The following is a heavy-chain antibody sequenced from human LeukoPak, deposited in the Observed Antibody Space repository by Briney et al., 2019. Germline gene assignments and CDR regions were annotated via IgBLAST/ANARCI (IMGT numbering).Heavy chain of an antibody. CDR1: GFTFSSYS. J-gene: IGHJ4*02. Sequence: GGSLRLSCAASGFTFSSYSMNWVRQAPGKGLEWVANINQDGSGKDYVDSLKGRFTISRDNTKNSLYLQMNSLRAEDTAVYYCARGYRYVVYWGQGTLVTVSS. CDR2: INQDGSGK. CDR3: ARGYRYVVY. V-gene: IGHV3-7*03. D-gene: IGHD6-13*01.